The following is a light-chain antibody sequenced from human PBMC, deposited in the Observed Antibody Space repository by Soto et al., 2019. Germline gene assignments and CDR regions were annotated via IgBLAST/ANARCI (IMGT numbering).Light chain of an antibody. CDR2: KAS. CDR3: QHYNSYSEA. Sequence: DSQMTESAASLFTSVGYTVTVTCRASQSVSSWLAWYQQKPGKAPKFLIYKASTLKSGVPSRFSGSGPGTEFTLTISSLQPDDFATYYCQHYNSYSEAFGQGTKVDIK. CDR1: QSVSSW. J-gene: IGKJ1*01. V-gene: IGKV1-5*03.